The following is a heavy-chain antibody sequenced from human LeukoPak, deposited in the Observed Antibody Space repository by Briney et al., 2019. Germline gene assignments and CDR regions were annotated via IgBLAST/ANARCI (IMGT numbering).Heavy chain of an antibody. V-gene: IGHV3-74*01. Sequence: PGGSLTLSCAASGFTFSTYWMHWVRQAPGKGLVWISRINRDGSGITYADSVKGRFTISRDNAKSILYLQMNSLRAEDTAVYYCANTGYNYEFDYWGQGTLVTVSS. CDR2: INRDGSGI. D-gene: IGHD5-18*01. CDR1: GFTFSTYW. CDR3: ANTGYNYEFDY. J-gene: IGHJ4*02.